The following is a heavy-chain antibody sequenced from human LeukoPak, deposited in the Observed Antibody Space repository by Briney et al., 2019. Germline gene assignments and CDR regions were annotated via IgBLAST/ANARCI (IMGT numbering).Heavy chain of an antibody. J-gene: IGHJ6*03. V-gene: IGHV5-51*01. CDR3: ARRGHYYYYMDV. Sequence: GESLKISCKGSGYNFIDYWVAWARQMPGKGLEWMGIIYPGDSDTRYSPSFQGQVTISADKSISTAYLQWSSLKASDTAMYYCARRGHYYYYMDVWGKGTTVTVSS. CDR2: IYPGDSDT. CDR1: GYNFIDYW.